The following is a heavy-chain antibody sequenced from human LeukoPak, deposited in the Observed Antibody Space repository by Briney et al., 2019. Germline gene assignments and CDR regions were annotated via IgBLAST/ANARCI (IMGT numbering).Heavy chain of an antibody. CDR2: IYYSGST. Sequence: SETLSLTCTVSGGSMSSSSHYWGWIRQPPGKGLEWIGSIYYSGSTYYNPSLKSRVTISVDTSKNQFSLKLSSVTAADTAVYFLAMDGTTPWGQGTMVTGSS. D-gene: IGHD1-14*01. V-gene: IGHV4-39*01. CDR1: GGSMSSSSHY. CDR3: AMDGTTP. J-gene: IGHJ3*01.